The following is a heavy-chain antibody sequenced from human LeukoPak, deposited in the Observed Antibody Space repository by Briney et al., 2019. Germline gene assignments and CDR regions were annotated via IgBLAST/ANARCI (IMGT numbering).Heavy chain of an antibody. Sequence: SETLSLTCTVSGGSISSYYWSWIRQPPGKGLEWIGYIYYSGSTNYNPSLKSRVTISVDTSKNQFSLKPSSVTAADTAVYYCARAQYSSSTNWFDPWGQGTLVTVSS. CDR2: IYYSGST. V-gene: IGHV4-59*01. CDR3: ARAQYSSSTNWFDP. CDR1: GGSISSYY. J-gene: IGHJ5*02. D-gene: IGHD6-13*01.